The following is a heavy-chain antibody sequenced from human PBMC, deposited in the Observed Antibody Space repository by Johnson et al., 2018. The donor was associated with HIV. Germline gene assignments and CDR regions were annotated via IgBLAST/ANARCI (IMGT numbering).Heavy chain of an antibody. CDR3: AKDILGGSGWHAFDI. CDR1: GIIFDDYA. D-gene: IGHD6-25*01. V-gene: IGHV3-9*01. CDR2: ISWNSGRI. J-gene: IGHJ3*02. Sequence: VQLMESGGGLVKPGGSLRLSCVASGIIFDDYAMHWVRQAPGKGLEWVSGISWNSGRIGYADSVNGRFTISRDNAKNSIFLQMHSLRPEDTALSYCAKDILGGSGWHAFDIWGQGTVVSVSS.